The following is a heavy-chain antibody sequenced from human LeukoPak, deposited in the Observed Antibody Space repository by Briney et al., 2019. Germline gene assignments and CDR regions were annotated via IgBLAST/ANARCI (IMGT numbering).Heavy chain of an antibody. Sequence: SDTLSLTCTVSGGSIYNNYWTWIRQPRGKGLEWIGYVYSNGNTNYSPSLKSRVTMSIETSRSQFSLTVTSVTAADTAVYYCASGTFDGPLYGTYWYFHFWGRGTLVTVSS. CDR1: GGSIYNNY. CDR3: ASGTFDGPLYGTYWYFHF. V-gene: IGHV4-59*07. CDR2: VYSNGNT. D-gene: IGHD1-14*01. J-gene: IGHJ2*01.